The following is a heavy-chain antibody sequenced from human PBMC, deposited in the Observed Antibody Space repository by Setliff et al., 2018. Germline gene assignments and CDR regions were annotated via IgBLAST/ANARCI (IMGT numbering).Heavy chain of an antibody. D-gene: IGHD5-18*01. CDR1: GFTFNSYS. Sequence: PGGSLRLSCAASGFTFNSYSMNWVRQAPGKGLEWVSSISSSSTYINYADSVKGRFTISRYNAKNSLYLQMNSLRAEDTAVYYCARVAYSYGRYYYYYYMDVWGKGTTVTVSS. CDR3: ARVAYSYGRYYYYYYMDV. CDR2: ISSSSTYI. V-gene: IGHV3-21*01. J-gene: IGHJ6*03.